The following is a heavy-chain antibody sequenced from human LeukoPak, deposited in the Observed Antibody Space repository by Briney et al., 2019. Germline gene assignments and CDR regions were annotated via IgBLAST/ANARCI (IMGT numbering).Heavy chain of an antibody. V-gene: IGHV1-2*06. CDR3: TRSWIQLWTPDFDH. J-gene: IGHJ4*02. D-gene: IGHD5-18*01. CDR1: GYTFSGHY. Sequence: ASVKVSCKASGYTFSGHYLHWVRQAPGQDLEWMGRINPNSGGTKYAQKFQNRVTMTSDTSVSTAYMELNGLRSDDTAIYYCTRSWIQLWTPDFDHWGQGTLVTVSS. CDR2: INPNSGGT.